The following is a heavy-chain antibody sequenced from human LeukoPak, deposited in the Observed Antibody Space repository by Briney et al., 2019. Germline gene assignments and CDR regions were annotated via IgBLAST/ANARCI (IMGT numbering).Heavy chain of an antibody. V-gene: IGHV4-34*01. J-gene: IGHJ3*02. CDR1: GGSFSGYY. D-gene: IGHD2-21*02. Sequence: SETLSLTCAVYGGSFSGYYWSWIRQPPGKGLEWIGEINHGGSTNYNPSLKSRVTISVDTSKNQFSLKLSSVTAADTAVYYCAGAHCGGDCYSGRAFDIWGQGTMVTVSS. CDR2: INHGGST. CDR3: AGAHCGGDCYSGRAFDI.